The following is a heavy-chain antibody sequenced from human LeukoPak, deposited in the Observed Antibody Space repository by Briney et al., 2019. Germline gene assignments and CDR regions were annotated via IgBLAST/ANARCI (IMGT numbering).Heavy chain of an antibody. V-gene: IGHV3-23*01. Sequence: PGGSLRLSCAASGFTFSSYAMSWVRQAPGKGLEWVSTISGSGNTYYADSVKGRFTISRDNSKNTLYLQMNNLRAEDTAIYYCAKDRGSGSLDYWGQGTLVTVSS. CDR2: ISGSGNT. J-gene: IGHJ4*02. CDR3: AKDRGSGSLDY. CDR1: GFTFSSYA. D-gene: IGHD3-10*01.